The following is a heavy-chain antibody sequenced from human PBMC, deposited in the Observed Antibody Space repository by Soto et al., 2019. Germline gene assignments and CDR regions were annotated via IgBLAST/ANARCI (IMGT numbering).Heavy chain of an antibody. CDR1: GFTFSRYS. V-gene: IGHV3-21*01. J-gene: IGHJ3*02. Sequence: GGSLRLSCAASGFTFSRYSMIWVRQAPGQGLEWVSFISSSSAYIYYADSVKGRFTISRDNAKNSLYLQMNSLRAEDTAVYHCARDHFDDYIWGSYRYGAFDIWGQGTMVTVSS. CDR3: ARDHFDDYIWGSYRYGAFDI. CDR2: ISSSSAYI. D-gene: IGHD3-16*02.